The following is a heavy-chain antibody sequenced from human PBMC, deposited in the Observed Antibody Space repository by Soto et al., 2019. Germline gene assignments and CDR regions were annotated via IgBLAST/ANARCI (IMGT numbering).Heavy chain of an antibody. CDR2: IYYSGST. V-gene: IGHV4-31*03. Sequence: QVQLQESGPGLVKPSQTLSLTCPVSGGSISSGGYYWSWIRQHPGKGLEWIGYIYYSGSTYYNPSLKSRVTISVDTAKNQFSVKLSSVTAADTAVYYWARVGVRGVLWYYGMDVWGQGTTVTVSS. J-gene: IGHJ6*02. CDR1: GGSISSGGYY. D-gene: IGHD3-10*01. CDR3: ARVGVRGVLWYYGMDV.